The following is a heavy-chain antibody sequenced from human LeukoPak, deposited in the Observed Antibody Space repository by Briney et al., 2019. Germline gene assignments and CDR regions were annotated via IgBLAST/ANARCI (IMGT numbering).Heavy chain of an antibody. V-gene: IGHV1-8*01. CDR2: MNPNSGNT. CDR3: ARVAAAGFLSDY. Sequence: ASVKVSCKASGYTFTSYDINWVRQATGQGLEWTGWMNPNSGNTGYAQKFQGRVTMTRNTSISTAYMELSSLRSEDTAVYYCARVAAAGFLSDYWGQGTLVTVSS. D-gene: IGHD6-13*01. J-gene: IGHJ4*02. CDR1: GYTFTSYD.